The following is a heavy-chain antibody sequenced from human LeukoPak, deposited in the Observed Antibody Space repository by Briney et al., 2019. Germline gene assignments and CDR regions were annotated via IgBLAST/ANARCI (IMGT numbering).Heavy chain of an antibody. CDR2: ISVSGEYT. Sequence: GGSLRLSCAASGFTFSGYAMIWVRQAPGKGLEWVSAISVSGEYTYYADSVKGRFTISRDNSKNTLYLQMLSLRAEDTAVYYCAKGSPYYYGSGKDNWFDPWGQGTLVTVSS. V-gene: IGHV3-23*01. J-gene: IGHJ5*02. D-gene: IGHD3-10*01. CDR3: AKGSPYYYGSGKDNWFDP. CDR1: GFTFSGYA.